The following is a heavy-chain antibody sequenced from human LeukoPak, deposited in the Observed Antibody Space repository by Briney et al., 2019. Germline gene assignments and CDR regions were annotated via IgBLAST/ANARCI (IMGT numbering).Heavy chain of an antibody. V-gene: IGHV4-4*07. J-gene: IGHJ4*02. CDR1: GGSISSYY. CDR2: IYSTRST. Sequence: SETLSLTCTVSGGSISSYYWSWIRQPPGKGLEWVGRIYSTRSTNYNPSPQSRVTMSVDTSKNQLSLRLRSVTAADTAVYYCARKIASAGTAGFDFWGQGALVTVSS. CDR3: ARKIASAGTAGFDF. D-gene: IGHD6-13*01.